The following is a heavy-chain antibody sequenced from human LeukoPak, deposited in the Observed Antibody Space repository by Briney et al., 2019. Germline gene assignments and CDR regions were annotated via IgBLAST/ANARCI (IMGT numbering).Heavy chain of an antibody. D-gene: IGHD3-22*01. Sequence: SETLSLTCAVYGGSFSGYYWSWIRQPPGKGLEWIGEINHSGSTNYNPSLKSRVTISVDTSKNQFSLKLSSVTAADTAVYYCARARPKFRGDYYLGPFGYWGQGTLVTVSS. CDR3: ARARPKFRGDYYLGPFGY. J-gene: IGHJ4*02. V-gene: IGHV4-34*01. CDR2: INHSGST. CDR1: GGSFSGYY.